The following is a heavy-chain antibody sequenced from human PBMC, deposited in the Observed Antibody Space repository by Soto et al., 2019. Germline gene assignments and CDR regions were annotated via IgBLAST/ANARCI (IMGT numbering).Heavy chain of an antibody. CDR3: AHSGSDYVEFWYFDL. Sequence: SGPTLVNPTQTLTLNCTFSGFSLSTSGVGVGWIRQPPGKALEWLALIYWDDDKRYSPSLKSRLTITKDTSKNQVVLTMTSMDPVDTATYYCAHSGSDYVEFWYFDLWGRGTLVTVSS. V-gene: IGHV2-5*02. D-gene: IGHD4-17*01. CDR2: IYWDDDK. CDR1: GFSLSTSGVG. J-gene: IGHJ2*01.